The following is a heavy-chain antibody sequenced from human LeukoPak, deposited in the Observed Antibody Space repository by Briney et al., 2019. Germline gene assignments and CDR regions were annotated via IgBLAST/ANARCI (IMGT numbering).Heavy chain of an antibody. V-gene: IGHV1-8*01. J-gene: IGHJ4*02. D-gene: IGHD6-13*01. CDR1: GYTFTSYD. CDR2: MNPNSGNT. CDR3: AREHSSSWTPPDY. Sequence: ASVKVSCNASGYTFTSYDINWVRQATGQGLEWMGWMNPNSGNTGYAQKFQGRVTMTRNTSISTAYMELSSLRSEDTAVYYCAREHSSSWTPPDYWGQGTLVTVSS.